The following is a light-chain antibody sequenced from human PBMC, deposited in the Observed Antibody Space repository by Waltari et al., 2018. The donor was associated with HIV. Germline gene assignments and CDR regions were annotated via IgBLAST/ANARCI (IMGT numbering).Light chain of an antibody. CDR3: QQVNGYPLT. Sequence: DIQLTQSQSFLSASIGDRVTITCRASQNIYSYLVWYQQKPGRAPQVLIYATSTLQSGVPSRFSGSGSGTEFALTITNLQPDDFATYYCQQVNGYPLTFGGGTKVEIK. V-gene: IGKV1-9*01. J-gene: IGKJ4*01. CDR2: ATS. CDR1: QNIYSY.